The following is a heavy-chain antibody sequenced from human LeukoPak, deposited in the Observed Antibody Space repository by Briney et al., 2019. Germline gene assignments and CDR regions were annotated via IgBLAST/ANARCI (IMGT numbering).Heavy chain of an antibody. CDR2: IIPIFGTA. V-gene: IGHV1-69*13. CDR3: ARANKTYYYGSGSYHYYYYYMDV. D-gene: IGHD3-10*01. J-gene: IGHJ6*03. CDR1: GGTFSSYA. Sequence: SVKVSCKASGGTFSSYAISWVRQAPGQGLEWMGGIIPIFGTANYAQKSQGRVTITADESTSTAYMELSSLRSEDTAVYYCARANKTYYYGSGSYHYYYYYMDVWGKGTTVTVSS.